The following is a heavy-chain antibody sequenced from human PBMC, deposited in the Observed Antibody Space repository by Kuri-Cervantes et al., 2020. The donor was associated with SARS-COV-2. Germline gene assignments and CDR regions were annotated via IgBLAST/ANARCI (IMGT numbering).Heavy chain of an antibody. D-gene: IGHD5-18*01. CDR1: GFTFSSCA. V-gene: IGHV3-30-3*01. CDR2: ISYDGSNK. Sequence: GGSLRLSCAASGFTFSSCAMHWVRQAPGKGLEWVAVISYDGSNKYYADSVKGRFTISRDNSKNTLYLQMNSLRAEDTAVYYCARGRGYFGAFDIWGQGTMVTVSS. J-gene: IGHJ3*02. CDR3: ARGRGYFGAFDI.